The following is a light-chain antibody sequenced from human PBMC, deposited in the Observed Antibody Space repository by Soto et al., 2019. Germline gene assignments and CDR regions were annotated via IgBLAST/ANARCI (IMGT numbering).Light chain of an antibody. CDR1: QSVSSSY. J-gene: IGKJ1*01. Sequence: EIVLTQSPGTLSLSPGERATLSCRASQSVSSSYLAWYQQKPGQAPRLLIYGASSRANGIPDRFSGSGSGTDFTLTISRLEPEDFAVYYCQQDGSSRTCGEGTKVEIK. CDR2: GAS. CDR3: QQDGSSRT. V-gene: IGKV3-20*01.